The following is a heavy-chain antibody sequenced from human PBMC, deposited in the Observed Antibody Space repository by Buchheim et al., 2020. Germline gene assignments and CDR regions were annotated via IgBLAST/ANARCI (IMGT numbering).Heavy chain of an antibody. J-gene: IGHJ6*02. CDR1: GFTFSSYG. Sequence: QVQLVESGGGVVQPGRSLRLSCAASGFTFSSYGMHWVRQAPGKGLEWVAVISYDGSNKYYADSVKGRFTISRDNSKNTLYLQMNSLRAEDTAVYYSAKGGITMVHFYGMDVWGQGTT. D-gene: IGHD3-10*01. CDR2: ISYDGSNK. CDR3: AKGGITMVHFYGMDV. V-gene: IGHV3-30*18.